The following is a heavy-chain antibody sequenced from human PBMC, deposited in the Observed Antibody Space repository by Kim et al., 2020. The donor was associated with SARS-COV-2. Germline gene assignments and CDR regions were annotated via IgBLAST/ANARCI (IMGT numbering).Heavy chain of an antibody. D-gene: IGHD6-19*01. V-gene: IGHV6-1*01. Sequence: DYAVSVKSRITINPDTSKNQFSLQLNSVTPEDTAVYYCARDMSSLDAFDIWGQGTMVTVSS. J-gene: IGHJ3*02. CDR3: ARDMSSLDAFDI.